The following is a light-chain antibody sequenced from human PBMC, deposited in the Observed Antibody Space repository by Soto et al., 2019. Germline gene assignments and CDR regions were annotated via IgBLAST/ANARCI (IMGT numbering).Light chain of an antibody. CDR3: QQRYNWPPIT. J-gene: IGKJ5*01. V-gene: IGKV3-11*01. CDR1: QSVSRY. CDR2: DAS. Sequence: EIVLTQSPATLSLSPGERATLSCRASQSVSRYLAWFQQKPGQAPRLLIYDASNRATGIPARFSGSGSGTDFTLTISSREPEDFAVYYCQQRYNWPPITFGQGTRLEIK.